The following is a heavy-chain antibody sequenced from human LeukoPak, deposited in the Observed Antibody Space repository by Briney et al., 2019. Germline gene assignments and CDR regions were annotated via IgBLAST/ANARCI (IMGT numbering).Heavy chain of an antibody. CDR1: GGTFSSYA. CDR3: ARWLYGSGSLYFFDY. CDR2: IIPILGIA. Sequence: SVKVSCKASGGTFSSYAISWVRQAPGQGLEWMGRIIPILGIANYAQKFQGRVTITADKSTSTAYMELSSLRSEDTAVYYCARWLYGSGSLYFFDYWGQGTLVTVSS. D-gene: IGHD3-10*01. V-gene: IGHV1-69*04. J-gene: IGHJ4*02.